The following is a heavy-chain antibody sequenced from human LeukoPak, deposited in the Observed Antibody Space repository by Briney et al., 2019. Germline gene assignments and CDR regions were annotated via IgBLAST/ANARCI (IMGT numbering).Heavy chain of an antibody. CDR2: IIPIFGTA. J-gene: IGHJ3*02. CDR1: GGTSSSYA. Sequence: GASVKVSCKASGGTSSSYAISWVRQAPGQGLEWMGGIIPIFGTANYAQKFQGRVTITADESTSTAYMELSSLRSEDTAVYYCARESLPLRAFDIWGQGTMVTVSS. V-gene: IGHV1-69*01. CDR3: ARESLPLRAFDI.